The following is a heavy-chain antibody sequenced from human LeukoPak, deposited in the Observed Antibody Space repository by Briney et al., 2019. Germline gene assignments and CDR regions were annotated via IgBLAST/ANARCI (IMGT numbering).Heavy chain of an antibody. V-gene: IGHV5-51*01. CDR3: ARLIQTSDWYFDL. CDR2: IYPGDSNT. Sequence: GESLKISCQGSGYRLTNNWIGWVRQMPGKGLEWMGIIYPGDSNTRYSPSFQGQVTISSDKSISTAFLQWSSLKASDTAMYYCARLIQTSDWYFDLWGRGTLVTVSS. J-gene: IGHJ2*01. CDR1: GYRLTNNW.